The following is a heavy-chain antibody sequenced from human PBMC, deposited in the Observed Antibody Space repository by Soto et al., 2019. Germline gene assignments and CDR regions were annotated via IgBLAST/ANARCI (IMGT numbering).Heavy chain of an antibody. D-gene: IGHD4-17*01. J-gene: IGHJ6*03. Sequence: SETLSLTCTVSGGSISSYYWSWIRQPPGKGLEWIGYIYYSGSTNYNPSLKSRVTISVDTSKKQFSLKLSSVTAADTAVYYCARGPTVTGYYYYLDVWGKATTVTVSS. CDR2: IYYSGST. CDR3: ARGPTVTGYYYYLDV. V-gene: IGHV4-59*01. CDR1: GGSISSYY.